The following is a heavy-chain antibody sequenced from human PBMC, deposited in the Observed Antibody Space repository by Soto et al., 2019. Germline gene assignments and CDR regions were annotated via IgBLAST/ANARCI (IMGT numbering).Heavy chain of an antibody. CDR3: ARQAHSCSGTTCYGDFDH. D-gene: IGHD2-2*01. J-gene: IGHJ4*02. Sequence: SETLSLTCTVSGDSISSNNYYWGWIRQPPGKGLEWIGSIYCSGITYYNPSLKSRVTIFVDTSKNQFSLKLSSVTAADTAVYYCARQAHSCSGTTCYGDFDHWGQGTLVTVSS. CDR1: GDSISSNNYY. V-gene: IGHV4-39*01. CDR2: IYCSGIT.